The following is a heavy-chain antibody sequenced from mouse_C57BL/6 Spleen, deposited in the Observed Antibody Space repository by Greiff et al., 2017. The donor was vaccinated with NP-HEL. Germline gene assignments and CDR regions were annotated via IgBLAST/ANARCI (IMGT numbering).Heavy chain of an antibody. D-gene: IGHD1-1*01. CDR3: ARGLLRSSMDY. Sequence: VQLQQSGAELVMPGASVKLSCKASGYTFTSYWMHWVKQRPGQGLEWIGEIDPSDSYTNYNQKFKGKSTLTVDKSSSTAYMQLSSLTSEDSAVYYCARGLLRSSMDYWGQGTSVTVSS. J-gene: IGHJ4*01. CDR1: GYTFTSYW. V-gene: IGHV1-69*01. CDR2: IDPSDSYT.